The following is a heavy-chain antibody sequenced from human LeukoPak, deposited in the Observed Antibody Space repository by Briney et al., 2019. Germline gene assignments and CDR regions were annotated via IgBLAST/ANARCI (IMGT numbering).Heavy chain of an antibody. J-gene: IGHJ5*02. D-gene: IGHD1-1*01. CDR2: MNPNSGNT. CDR3: ARAANWHDDDWFDP. CDR1: GYTFTSYY. V-gene: IGHV1-8*01. Sequence: ASVKVSCKASGYTFTSYYINWVRQATGQGPEWMGWMNPNSGNTDYAQRFQGRVTMTRNTSISTDYMELSSLRSEDTAVYYCARAANWHDDDWFDPWGQGTLVTVSS.